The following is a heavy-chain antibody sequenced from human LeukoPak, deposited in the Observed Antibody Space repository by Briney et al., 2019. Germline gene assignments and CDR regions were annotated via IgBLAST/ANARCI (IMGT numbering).Heavy chain of an antibody. Sequence: GGSLRLSCAASGFTVSSNYMSWVRQAPGKGLEWVSVIYSGGSTYYADSVKGRFTISRDNSKNTLYLQMNSLRAEDTAVYYCAREVVPAAGYYYCGMDVWGQGTTVTVSS. CDR3: AREVVPAAGYYYCGMDV. D-gene: IGHD2-2*01. CDR1: GFTVSSNY. J-gene: IGHJ6*02. V-gene: IGHV3-53*01. CDR2: IYSGGST.